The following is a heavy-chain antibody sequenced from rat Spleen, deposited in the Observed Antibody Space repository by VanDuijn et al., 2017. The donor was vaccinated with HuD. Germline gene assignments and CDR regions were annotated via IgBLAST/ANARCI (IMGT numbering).Heavy chain of an antibody. D-gene: IGHD5-1*01. V-gene: IGHV5-29*01. CDR2: INWGGSST. Sequence: EVQLVESGGGLVQPGRSMKLSCAASGFTFSNYGMAWVRQAPKNGLEWVASINWGGSSTYYPDSVKGRFTISRDNAKNALYLQMNSLRSEDTATYYCARLTGGHFDYWGQGVMGTVSS. J-gene: IGHJ2*01. CDR1: GFTFSNYG. CDR3: ARLTGGHFDY.